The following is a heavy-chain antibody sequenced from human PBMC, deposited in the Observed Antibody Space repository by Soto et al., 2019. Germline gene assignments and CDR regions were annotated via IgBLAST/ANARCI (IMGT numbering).Heavy chain of an antibody. V-gene: IGHV1-8*02. CDR3: ARDVGMCEIDP. CDR1: GGTFSSYA. J-gene: IGHJ5*02. CDR2: MNPNSGNT. Sequence: ASVKVSCKASGGTFSSYAISWVRQAPGQGLEWMGWMNPNSGNTGYAQKFQGRVTMTRNTSISTAYMELSSLRSEDTAVYYCARDVGMCEIDPWGQGTLVTVSS.